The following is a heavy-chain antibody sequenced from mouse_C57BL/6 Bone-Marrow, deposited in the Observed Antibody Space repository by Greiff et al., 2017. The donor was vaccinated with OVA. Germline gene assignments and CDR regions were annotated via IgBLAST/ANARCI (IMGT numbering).Heavy chain of an antibody. CDR1: GFSLTSYG. CDR2: IWSGGST. D-gene: IGHD1-1*01. J-gene: IGHJ4*01. V-gene: IGHV2-2*01. CDR3: ARLITTVVVSYYYAMDY. Sequence: QVQLQQSGPGLVQPSQSLSITCTVSGFSLTSYGVHWVRQSPGKGLEWLGVIWSGGSTDYNAAFISRLSISKDNSKSQVFFKMNSLQADDTAIYYCARLITTVVVSYYYAMDYWGQGTSVTVSS.